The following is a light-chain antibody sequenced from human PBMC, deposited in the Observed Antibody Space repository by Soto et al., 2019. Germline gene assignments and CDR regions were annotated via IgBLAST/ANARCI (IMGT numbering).Light chain of an antibody. V-gene: IGKV1-13*02. CDR1: QGISSA. J-gene: IGKJ5*01. CDR2: DAS. CDR3: QQYKTYFLNT. Sequence: AIQLTQSPSSLSASVGDRVTISCRASQGISSALAWYQQKPGKAPKLLIYDASSLESGVPSRFSGSGSGTEFTLTISSLQPDDFATYYCQQYKTYFLNTFGQGTRLEIK.